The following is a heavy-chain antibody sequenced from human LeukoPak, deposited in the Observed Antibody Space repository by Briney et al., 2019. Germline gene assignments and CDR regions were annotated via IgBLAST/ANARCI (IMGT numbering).Heavy chain of an antibody. CDR1: GGSISSYY. CDR2: IYTSGNN. CDR3: ARSSLDFWSGSERTIGWFDP. J-gene: IGHJ5*02. Sequence: SETLSLTRTVSGGSISSYYWSWIRQPAGKGLEWIGRIYTSGNNNYNPSLKSRVTMSVDTSRNQFSLKLSSVTAADTGVYYCARSSLDFWSGSERTIGWFDPWGQGTLVTVSS. V-gene: IGHV4-4*07. D-gene: IGHD3-3*01.